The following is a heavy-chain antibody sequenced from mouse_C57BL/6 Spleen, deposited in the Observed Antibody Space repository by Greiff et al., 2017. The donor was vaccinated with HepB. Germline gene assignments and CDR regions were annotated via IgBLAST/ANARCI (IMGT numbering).Heavy chain of an antibody. J-gene: IGHJ3*01. CDR1: GYAFTNYL. CDR3: AKHYDGVAY. V-gene: IGHV1-54*01. D-gene: IGHD1-2*01. CDR2: INPGSGGT. Sequence: VQLQQSGAELVRPGTSVKVSCKASGYAFTNYLIEWVKQRPGQGLEWIGVINPGSGGTNYNEQLKGKATLTADKSSRTAYLQLRSLTSEDSAVYFWAKHYDGVAYWGQGTLVTVAA.